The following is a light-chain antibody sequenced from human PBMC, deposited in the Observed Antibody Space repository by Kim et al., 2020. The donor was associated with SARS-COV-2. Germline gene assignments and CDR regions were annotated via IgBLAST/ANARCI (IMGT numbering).Light chain of an antibody. V-gene: IGKV4-1*01. J-gene: IGKJ4*01. Sequence: ATINCKSSQSVLYSSNNKNYLTWYQQKPGQAPKLLIYWASARESGVPDRFSGSGSGTDFTLTISSLQAEDVAVYYCQQYYSMPVTFGGGTKVDIK. CDR1: QSVLYSSNNKNY. CDR3: QQYYSMPVT. CDR2: WAS.